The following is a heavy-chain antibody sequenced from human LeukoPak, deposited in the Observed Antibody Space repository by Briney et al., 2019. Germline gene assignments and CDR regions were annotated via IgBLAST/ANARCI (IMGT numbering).Heavy chain of an antibody. CDR1: GFTFSDYQ. Sequence: GGSLRLSCAASGFTFSDYQMSWIRQAPGKGLEWISYISFSGSTKSYADSVKGRFTISRDNTKNSLYLQMDSLTADDTAVYFCACLRGPSDYWGQGTLVTVSS. CDR2: ISFSGSTK. CDR3: ACLRGPSDY. V-gene: IGHV3-11*01. D-gene: IGHD4-17*01. J-gene: IGHJ4*02.